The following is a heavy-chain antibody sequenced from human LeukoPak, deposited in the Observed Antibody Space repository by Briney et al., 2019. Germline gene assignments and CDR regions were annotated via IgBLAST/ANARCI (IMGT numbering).Heavy chain of an antibody. CDR2: IIPIFGTA. CDR3: ARVERGYFDY. CDR1: GGTFSSYA. Sequence: PVKVSCKASGGTFSSYAISWVRQAPGQGLEWMGGIIPIFGTANYAQKFQGRVTITADKSTSTAYMELSSLRSEDTAVYYCARVERGYFDYWGQGTLVTVSS. V-gene: IGHV1-69*06. J-gene: IGHJ4*02. D-gene: IGHD1-26*01.